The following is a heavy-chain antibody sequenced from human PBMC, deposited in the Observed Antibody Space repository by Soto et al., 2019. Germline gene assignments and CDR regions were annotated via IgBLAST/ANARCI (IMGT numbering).Heavy chain of an antibody. Sequence: GGSLRLSCAASGFIFSSYGMHWVRQAPGKGLEWVAVISYDGNNKYYADSVKGRFTMSRDNSKNTLYVQMNSLRPEDTAVYYCAKDRDYGDYGGYYGMDVWGQGTKVTVSS. CDR2: ISYDGNNK. J-gene: IGHJ6*02. CDR1: GFIFSSYG. V-gene: IGHV3-30*18. CDR3: AKDRDYGDYGGYYGMDV. D-gene: IGHD4-17*01.